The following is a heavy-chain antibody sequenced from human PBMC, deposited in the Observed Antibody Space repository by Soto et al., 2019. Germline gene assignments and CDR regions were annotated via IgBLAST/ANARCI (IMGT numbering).Heavy chain of an antibody. J-gene: IGHJ5*02. Sequence: SSVQLSCKASGGTFSSYAISWVRQAPGQGLEWMGGIIPIFGTANYAQKFQGRVTITADESTSTAYMELSSLRSEDTAVYYCARPRDAGYYDSSGDEFVAWGQGNPVTAAS. D-gene: IGHD3-22*01. V-gene: IGHV1-69*01. CDR3: ARPRDAGYYDSSGDEFVA. CDR2: IIPIFGTA. CDR1: GGTFSSYA.